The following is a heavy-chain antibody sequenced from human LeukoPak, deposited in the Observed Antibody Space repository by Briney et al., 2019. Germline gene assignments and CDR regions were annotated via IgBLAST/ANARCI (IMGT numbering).Heavy chain of an antibody. V-gene: IGHV1-3*01. CDR3: ARGGCSRSSCYTYAFDI. CDR1: GYTLTSYA. CDR2: INAGNGNT. D-gene: IGHD2-2*02. J-gene: IGHJ3*02. Sequence: ASVKVSCKASGYTLTSYAMHWVRQAPGQRLEWMGWINAGNGNTKHSQKFQGRVTITRDTSASTAYMELSSLRAEDTAVYYCARGGCSRSSCYTYAFDIWRQGTMVTVSS.